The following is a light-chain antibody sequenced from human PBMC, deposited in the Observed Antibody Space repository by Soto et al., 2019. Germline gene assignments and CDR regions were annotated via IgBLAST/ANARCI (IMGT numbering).Light chain of an antibody. CDR3: QQYGGSPLYT. CDR2: GAS. Sequence: EFVLTQSPGTLSLSPGERATLSCRASQSISSTYLAWYQQKPGQAPRLLIYGASSRATGIPDRFSGSGSGTDFTLTISRLEPEDFAVYYCQQYGGSPLYTFGQGTKLEIK. J-gene: IGKJ2*01. CDR1: QSISSTY. V-gene: IGKV3-20*01.